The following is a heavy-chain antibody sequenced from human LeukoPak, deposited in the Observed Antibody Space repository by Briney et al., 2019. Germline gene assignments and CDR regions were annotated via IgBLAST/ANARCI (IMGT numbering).Heavy chain of an antibody. J-gene: IGHJ5*02. CDR2: ISPYNDNT. V-gene: IGHV1-18*01. CDR3: ARALGYQLLSWWFDP. D-gene: IGHD2-2*01. Sequence: ASVKVSCKASGYTFTSSVISWVRQAPGRGLEWMGWISPYNDNTNYAQKLQGRVTMTTDTSTSTAYMELRSLRSDDTAVYYCARALGYQLLSWWFDPWGQGTLVTVSS. CDR1: GYTFTSSV.